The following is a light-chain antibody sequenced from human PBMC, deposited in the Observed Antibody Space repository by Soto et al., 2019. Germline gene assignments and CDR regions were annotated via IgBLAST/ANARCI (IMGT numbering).Light chain of an antibody. J-gene: IGLJ1*01. CDR1: XIGSKS. Sequence: SYELTQPHSVSVATAQTGPRITCGGNXIGSKSVHWYQQKPGQAPVLVVYDDSDRPSGIPERFSGSNSGNTATLTISRVEAGDEADYYCQVWDSSSDHYVFGTGTKVTIL. V-gene: IGLV3-21*02. CDR3: QVWDSSSDHYV. CDR2: DDS.